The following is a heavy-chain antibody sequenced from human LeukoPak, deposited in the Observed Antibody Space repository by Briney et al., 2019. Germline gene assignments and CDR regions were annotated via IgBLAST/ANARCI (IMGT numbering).Heavy chain of an antibody. Sequence: SETLSLTCTVSGGSISSYYWSWIRQPAGKGLEWIGRIYTSGSTNYNPSLKSRVTMSVDTSKNQFSLKLSSVTAADAAVYYCAREGLACSSTSCYGGNWFDPWGQGTLVTVSS. CDR1: GGSISSYY. CDR2: IYTSGST. V-gene: IGHV4-4*07. CDR3: AREGLACSSTSCYGGNWFDP. D-gene: IGHD2-2*01. J-gene: IGHJ5*02.